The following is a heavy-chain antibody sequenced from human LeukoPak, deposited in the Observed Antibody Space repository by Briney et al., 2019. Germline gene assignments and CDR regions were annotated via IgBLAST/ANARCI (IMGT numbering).Heavy chain of an antibody. V-gene: IGHV3-21*01. Sequence: GGSLRLSFAASGFTFSSYSMNWVRQAPGKGLEWVSSISSSSSYIYYADSVKGGFTISRDNAKNSLYLQMNSLRAEDTAVYYCARDPEIVPLDYWGQGTLVTVSS. CDR1: GFTFSSYS. D-gene: IGHD1-14*01. J-gene: IGHJ4*02. CDR2: ISSSSSYI. CDR3: ARDPEIVPLDY.